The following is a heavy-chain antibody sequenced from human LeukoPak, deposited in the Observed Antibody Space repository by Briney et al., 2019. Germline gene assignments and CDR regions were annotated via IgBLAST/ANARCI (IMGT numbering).Heavy chain of an antibody. D-gene: IGHD3-22*01. J-gene: IGHJ5*02. CDR2: INHSGST. Sequence: SETLSLTCAVYGGSFSGYYWSWIRQPPGKGLEWIGEINHSGSTNYNPSPKSRVTISVDTSKNQFSLKLGSVTAADTAVYYCARGIGEMVITGNWFDPWGQGTLVTVSS. V-gene: IGHV4-34*01. CDR3: ARGIGEMVITGNWFDP. CDR1: GGSFSGYY.